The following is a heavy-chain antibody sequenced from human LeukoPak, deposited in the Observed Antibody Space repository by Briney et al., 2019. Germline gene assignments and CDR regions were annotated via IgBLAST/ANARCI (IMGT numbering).Heavy chain of an antibody. V-gene: IGHV4-61*02. CDR2: IYTSGST. CDR3: ARGGGEFNWLDP. Sequence: PSQTLSLTCTVSGGSISSGSYYWTWIRQPAGKGLEWIGCIYTSGSTNYSPSLESRVTISLDTSNNQFSLKLSSVTAADTAVYYCARGGGEFNWLDPWGQGTLVTVSS. J-gene: IGHJ5*02. D-gene: IGHD3-10*01. CDR1: GGSISSGSYY.